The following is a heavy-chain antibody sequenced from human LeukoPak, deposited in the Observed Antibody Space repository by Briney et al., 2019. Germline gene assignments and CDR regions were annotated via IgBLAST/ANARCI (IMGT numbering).Heavy chain of an antibody. CDR2: ISWDGGST. D-gene: IGHD2-2*02. Sequence: GGSLSLSCAASGFTFDDYTVHWVRQAPGKGREWVFLISWDGGSTYHADSVKGRFTTSRDNSKNTLYLQMNSLRAGDTAVYYCTRGGNTLYYWGQGTLVTVSS. CDR3: TRGGNTLYY. CDR1: GFTFDDYT. J-gene: IGHJ4*02. V-gene: IGHV3-43*01.